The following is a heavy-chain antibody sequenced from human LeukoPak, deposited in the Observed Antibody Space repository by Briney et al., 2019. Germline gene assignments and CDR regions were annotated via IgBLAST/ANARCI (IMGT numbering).Heavy chain of an antibody. CDR1: GFTFSDYY. CDR2: ISSSSSYI. D-gene: IGHD5-18*01. Sequence: GGSLRLSCAASGFTFSDYYMNWVRQAPGKGLEWVSSISSSSSYIYYADSVKGRFTISRDNAKNSLYLQMNSLRAEDTAVYYCARDLIRGYSYGYYGAFDIWGQGTMVTVSS. CDR3: ARDLIRGYSYGYYGAFDI. J-gene: IGHJ3*02. V-gene: IGHV3-21*01.